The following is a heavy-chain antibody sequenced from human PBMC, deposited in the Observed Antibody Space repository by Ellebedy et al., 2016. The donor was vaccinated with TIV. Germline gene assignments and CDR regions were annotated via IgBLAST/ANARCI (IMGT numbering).Heavy chain of an antibody. V-gene: IGHV1-18*01. CDR1: GYTFTRYG. Sequence: ASVKVSXKVSGYTFTRYGMSWVRQAPGQGLEWMGWIAVYNGQTKYAQKFQDRVTMTTETATSTVYMELRSLRSDDTAVYYCARSRLGGGHWYFDFWGRGTLVTVSS. CDR3: ARSRLGGGHWYFDF. D-gene: IGHD3-10*01. CDR2: IAVYNGQT. J-gene: IGHJ2*01.